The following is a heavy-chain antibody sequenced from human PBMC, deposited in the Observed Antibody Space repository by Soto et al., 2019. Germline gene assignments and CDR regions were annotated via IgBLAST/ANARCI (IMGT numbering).Heavy chain of an antibody. CDR3: ARDYYDILTGYYKRGYYFDY. J-gene: IGHJ4*02. CDR1: GFTFSSYA. V-gene: IGHV3-30-3*01. D-gene: IGHD3-9*01. Sequence: GGSLRLSCAASGFTFSSYAMHWVRQAPGKGLEWVAVISYDGSNKYYADSVKGRFTISRDNSKNTLYLQMNSLRAEDTAVYYCARDYYDILTGYYKRGYYFDYWGQGTLVTVSS. CDR2: ISYDGSNK.